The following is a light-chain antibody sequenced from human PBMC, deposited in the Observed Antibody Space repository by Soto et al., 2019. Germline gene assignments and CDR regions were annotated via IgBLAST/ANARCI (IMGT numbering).Light chain of an antibody. CDR2: AAS. CDR3: QQSYSTPYT. CDR1: QSISSY. J-gene: IGKJ2*01. Sequence: DIPMTQSPSSLSASVGDRVTITCRASQSISSYLNWYQQKPGKAPKLLIYAASSLESGVPSRFSGRESGTDFTLTLSNLQHEHFTTYYCQQSYSTPYTFGQGKKLEMK. V-gene: IGKV1-39*01.